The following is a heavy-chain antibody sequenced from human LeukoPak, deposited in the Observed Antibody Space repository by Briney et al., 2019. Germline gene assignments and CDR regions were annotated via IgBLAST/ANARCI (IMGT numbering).Heavy chain of an antibody. V-gene: IGHV3-43D*03. J-gene: IGHJ4*02. CDR2: ISWNGGSP. CDR1: GFTFDDYA. Sequence: GGSLRLSCAASGFTFDDYAMHWVRQVPGKGPEWVSLISWNGGSPYYADSVKGRFTISRDNSKNSLYLQMNSLRAEDTALYYCAKGGYDPDYFFEYWGQGTLVTVSS. CDR3: AKGGYDPDYFFEY. D-gene: IGHD3-16*01.